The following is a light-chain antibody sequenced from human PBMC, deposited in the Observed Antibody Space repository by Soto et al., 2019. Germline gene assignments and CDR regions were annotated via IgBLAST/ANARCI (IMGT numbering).Light chain of an antibody. Sequence: DIQLTQSPSFLSASVGDRVTITCRASQGISSYLAWYQQKPGKAPKLLIYAASTLQSGVPSRFSGSGSGTEFTLTISSLQPEDFATYYCQHLNSYPTFGQGTKVEI. CDR2: AAS. J-gene: IGKJ1*01. CDR3: QHLNSYPT. CDR1: QGISSY. V-gene: IGKV1-9*01.